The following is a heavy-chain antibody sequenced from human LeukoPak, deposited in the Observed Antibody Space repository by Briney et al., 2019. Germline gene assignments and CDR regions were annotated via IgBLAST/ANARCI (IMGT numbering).Heavy chain of an antibody. CDR1: GYTFTDYY. CDR2: INPNSGST. D-gene: IGHD3-10*01. V-gene: IGHV1-46*01. CDR3: ARSDYYGAGSFDY. Sequence: ASVKVSCKASGYTFTDYYIHWVRQAPGQGLEWMGIINPNSGSTDQTQKFQGRVTLTRDTSTSTFYMELSSLRSEDTAMYYCARSDYYGAGSFDYWGQGTLVTVSS. J-gene: IGHJ4*02.